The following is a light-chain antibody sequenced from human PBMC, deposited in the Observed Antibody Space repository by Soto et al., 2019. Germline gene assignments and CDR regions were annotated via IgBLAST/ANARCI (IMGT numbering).Light chain of an antibody. J-gene: IGKJ5*01. V-gene: IGKV3-20*01. Sequence: IVLTQSPGTLSLSPGERATLSCRASQSGSSSYLAWYQQKPGPAPRLLIDGASGRATLISNRFSGSGSGTVFSLTLIRLEPEDFAVYYCQLYGSSTPNTVGLGTRLE. CDR2: GAS. CDR1: QSGSSSY. CDR3: QLYGSSTPNT.